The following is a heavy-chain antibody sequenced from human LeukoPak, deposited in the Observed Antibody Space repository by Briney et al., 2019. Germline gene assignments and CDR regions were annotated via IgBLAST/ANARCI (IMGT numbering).Heavy chain of an antibody. J-gene: IGHJ6*03. Sequence: PGGSLRLSCAASGFTFSSYSMNWVRQAPGKGLEWVGFIRSKAYGGTTEYAASVKGRFTISRDDSKSIAYLQMNSLKTEDTAVYYCTRGTVTTGYYMDVWGKGTTVTVSS. CDR3: TRGTVTTGYYMDV. CDR1: GFTFSSYS. CDR2: IRSKAYGGTT. V-gene: IGHV3-49*04. D-gene: IGHD4-17*01.